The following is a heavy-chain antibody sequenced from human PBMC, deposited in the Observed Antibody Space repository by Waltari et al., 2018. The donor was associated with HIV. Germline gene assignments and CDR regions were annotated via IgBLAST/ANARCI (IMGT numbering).Heavy chain of an antibody. CDR3: ARRQQLTD. D-gene: IGHD6-13*01. CDR2: MKEDGSEI. Sequence: EVRLVESGGGLVQPGGSLRLSCAASGFTFSSSWMTWVRQAPGKGLEWVANMKEDGSEIHYVDSVKGRFTISRDNAKNSLYLQMNSLRAEDTAVYYCARRQQLTDWGQGTLVTVSS. V-gene: IGHV3-7*01. CDR1: GFTFSSSW. J-gene: IGHJ4*02.